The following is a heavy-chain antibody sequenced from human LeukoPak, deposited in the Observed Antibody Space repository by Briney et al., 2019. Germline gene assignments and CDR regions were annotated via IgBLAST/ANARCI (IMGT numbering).Heavy chain of an antibody. D-gene: IGHD3-10*01. J-gene: IGHJ4*02. CDR2: ISAYNGNT. CDR3: ARLIYGSGSYYNWDY. Sequence: GASVKVSCKASGYTFTSYGISWVRQAPGQGLEWMGWISAYNGNTNYAQKLQGRVTMTTDTSTSTAYMELRSLRSDDTAVYYCARLIYGSGSYYNWDYWGQGTLVTVSS. CDR1: GYTFTSYG. V-gene: IGHV1-18*01.